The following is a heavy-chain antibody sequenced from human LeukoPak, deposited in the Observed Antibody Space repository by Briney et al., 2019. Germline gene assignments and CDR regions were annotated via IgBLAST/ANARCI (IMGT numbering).Heavy chain of an antibody. CDR1: GFTFSSYA. V-gene: IGHV3-23*01. CDR2: ISGSGGST. CDR3: AKEAKDRGRITMIVVVIGIDY. Sequence: GGSLRLSCAASGFTFSSYAMSWVRQAPGKGLEWVSAISGSGGSTYYADSVKGRFTISRDNSKNTLYLQMNSLRAEDTAVYYCAKEAKDRGRITMIVVVIGIDYWGQGTLVTVSS. D-gene: IGHD3-22*01. J-gene: IGHJ4*02.